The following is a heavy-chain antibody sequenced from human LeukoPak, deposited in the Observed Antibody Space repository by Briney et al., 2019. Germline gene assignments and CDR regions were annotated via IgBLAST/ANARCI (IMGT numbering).Heavy chain of an antibody. Sequence: KPSETLSLTCTVSGGSINYYYWSWIRQPPGKGLEWIGYIYYSGSTNYNPSLRSRVTISVDTSKNQFSLKLSSVTPADTAVYFCAREMGYDTSGQFPWGQGTLVTVSS. D-gene: IGHD3-22*01. CDR2: IYYSGST. J-gene: IGHJ5*02. CDR3: AREMGYDTSGQFP. CDR1: GGSINYYY. V-gene: IGHV4-59*01.